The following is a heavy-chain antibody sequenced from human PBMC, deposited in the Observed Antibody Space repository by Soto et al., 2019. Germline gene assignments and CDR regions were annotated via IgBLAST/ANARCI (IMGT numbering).Heavy chain of an antibody. CDR2: IYHSGST. D-gene: IGHD3-10*01. Sequence: SWVRQPPGKGLEWIGEIYHSGSTNYNPSLKSRVTISVDKSKNQFSLKLSSVTAADTAVYYCARSYMVRGVANWFDPWGQGTLVTVSS. CDR3: ARSYMVRGVANWFDP. J-gene: IGHJ5*02. V-gene: IGHV4-4*02.